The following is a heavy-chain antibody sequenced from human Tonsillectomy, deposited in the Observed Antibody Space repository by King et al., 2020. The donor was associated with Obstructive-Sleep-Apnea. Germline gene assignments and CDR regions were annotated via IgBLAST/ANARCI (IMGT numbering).Heavy chain of an antibody. J-gene: IGHJ6*02. CDR1: GFTFSSFG. Sequence: VQLVESGGGVVQPGGSLRLSCAASGFTFSSFGMHWVRQAPGKGLEWVTFIRYVGTNKYSADSVKGRFTISRDNSKNTLYLQMNSLRAEDTPVYYCAKDGYSSSWSTRGGRVDKTYYHYYYGMDVWGQGTTVTVSS. V-gene: IGHV3-30*02. CDR3: AKDGYSSSWSTRGGRVDKTYYHYYYGMDV. CDR2: IRYVGTNK. D-gene: IGHD6-13*01.